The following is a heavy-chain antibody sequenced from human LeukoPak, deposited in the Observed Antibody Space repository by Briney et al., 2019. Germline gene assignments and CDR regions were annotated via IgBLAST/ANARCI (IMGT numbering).Heavy chain of an antibody. Sequence: PGGSLRLSCAASGFTVSSNYMSWVRQAPGKGLEWVSVIYSGGSTYYADFVKGRFTISRDNAKNTLYLQMNSLREDDSAVYYCVREGLECSGSSCQRAAFDYWGQGTLVTVSS. D-gene: IGHD2-2*01. V-gene: IGHV3-53*01. CDR3: VREGLECSGSSCQRAAFDY. CDR1: GFTVSSNY. CDR2: IYSGGST. J-gene: IGHJ4*02.